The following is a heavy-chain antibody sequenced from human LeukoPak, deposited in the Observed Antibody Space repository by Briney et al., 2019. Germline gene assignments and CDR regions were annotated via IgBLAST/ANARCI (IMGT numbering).Heavy chain of an antibody. V-gene: IGHV1-2*02. D-gene: IGHD1-26*01. Sequence: ASVKVSCKASGYTFTAYYMHWVRQAPGQGLEWMGWINPNSGGTNYAQKFQGRVTMTRDTSISTAYMELSRLRSDDTAVYYCARLEDSSGSYHPQYFQHWGQGTLVTVSS. CDR1: GYTFTAYY. CDR3: ARLEDSSGSYHPQYFQH. CDR2: INPNSGGT. J-gene: IGHJ1*01.